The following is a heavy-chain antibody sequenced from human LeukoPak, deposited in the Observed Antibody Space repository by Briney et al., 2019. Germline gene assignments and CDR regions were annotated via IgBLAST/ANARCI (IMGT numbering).Heavy chain of an antibody. CDR3: ARGVAVAGTIYFDY. CDR2: IHSGGST. CDR1: GFTVSSKY. J-gene: IGHJ4*02. D-gene: IGHD6-19*01. V-gene: IGHV3-53*01. Sequence: GGSLRLSCAASGFTVSSKYMSWVRQAPGKGLEWVSVIHSGGSTYYADSVKGRFTISRDNSKNTLYIQMNSMRAEDTAVYYCARGVAVAGTIYFDYWGQGTLVTVSS.